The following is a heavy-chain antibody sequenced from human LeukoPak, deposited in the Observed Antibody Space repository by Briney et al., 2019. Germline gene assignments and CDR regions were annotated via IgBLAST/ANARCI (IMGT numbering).Heavy chain of an antibody. CDR3: ARDNSVEDNAWWFDP. CDR1: GYTFTSYY. D-gene: IGHD4-23*01. CDR2: INPTGGST. J-gene: IGHJ5*02. Sequence: GASVKVSCKASGYTFTSYYMHWVRQAPGQGLEWMGLINPTGGSTGYAQKFQGGVTMTRDMSTSTDYMELSSLRSEDTAIYYCARDNSVEDNAWWFDPWGQGTLVTVSS. V-gene: IGHV1-46*01.